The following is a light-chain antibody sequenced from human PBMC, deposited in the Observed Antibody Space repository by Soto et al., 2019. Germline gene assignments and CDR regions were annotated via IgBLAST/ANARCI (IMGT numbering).Light chain of an antibody. J-gene: IGKJ2*01. CDR2: GAS. CDR1: QSVSSN. V-gene: IGKV3-15*01. Sequence: EIVMTQSPATLSVSPGERATLSCRASQSVSSNSAWYQQKPGQAPRLLIYGASTRATGIPARFSGSGSGTEFTLTISSLQSEDFAVYYCPQYNNWPYTFGQGTKLEI. CDR3: PQYNNWPYT.